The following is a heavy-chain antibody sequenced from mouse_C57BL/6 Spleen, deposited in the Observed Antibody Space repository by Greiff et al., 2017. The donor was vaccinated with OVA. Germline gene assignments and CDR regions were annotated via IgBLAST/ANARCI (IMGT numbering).Heavy chain of an antibody. J-gene: IGHJ4*01. CDR2: IHPTSGRT. V-gene: IGHV1-64*01. CDR1: GYTFPSYW. D-gene: IGHD4-1*01. Sequence: VQLQQPGAELVKPGASVKLSCKASGYTFPSYWMNWVKQRPGQGLEWIGMIHPTSGRTNYNEKFKSKATLTVDKSSSTAYMQLSSLTSEDSAVYYCARAVTGTGAMDYWGQGTSVTVSS. CDR3: ARAVTGTGAMDY.